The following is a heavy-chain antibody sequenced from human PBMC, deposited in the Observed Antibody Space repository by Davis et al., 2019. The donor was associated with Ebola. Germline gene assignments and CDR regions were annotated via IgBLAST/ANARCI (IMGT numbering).Heavy chain of an antibody. CDR2: INHSGST. D-gene: IGHD5-18*01. Sequence: MPSETLSLTCAVYGGSFSGYYWSWIRQPPGKGLEWIGEINHSGSTNYNPSLKSRVTISVDTSKNQFSLKLSSVTAADTAVYYCARPVSPGYSYGYYYYDMDVWGHRTTVTVSS. CDR3: ARPVSPGYSYGYYYYDMDV. J-gene: IGHJ6*02. V-gene: IGHV4-34*01. CDR1: GGSFSGYY.